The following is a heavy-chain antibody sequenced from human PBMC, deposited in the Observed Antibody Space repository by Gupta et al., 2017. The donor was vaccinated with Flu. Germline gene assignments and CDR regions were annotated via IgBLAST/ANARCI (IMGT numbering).Heavy chain of an antibody. CDR2: IHPRGSEK. J-gene: IGHJ4*02. CDR1: GLTCSSYR. D-gene: IGHD6-6*01. Sequence: LGLSCAAAGLTCSSYRMAWIRQAPEKGQEWMDKIHPRGSEKYYVESVKGRCTISRGNAKNSLYLQLNSIRAENTAVYNCARDLPSHWGQGTLVTGAS. V-gene: IGHV3-7*01. CDR3: ARDLPSH.